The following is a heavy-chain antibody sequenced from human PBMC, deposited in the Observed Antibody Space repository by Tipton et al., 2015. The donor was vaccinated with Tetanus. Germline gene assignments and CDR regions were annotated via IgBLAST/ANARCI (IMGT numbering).Heavy chain of an antibody. V-gene: IGHV4-39*07. CDR1: GGSISGSSYY. CDR2: IYYSGTT. J-gene: IGHJ5*02. CDR3: ARALKQGANWFDP. Sequence: TLSLTCSVSGGSISGSSYYWSWIRQPPGKALEWIGSIYYSGTTNYDPSLRGRVTMSIDTSKNRFSLKLDSVTAADTAIYYCARALKQGANWFDPWGQGTLVTVSS. D-gene: IGHD3-16*01.